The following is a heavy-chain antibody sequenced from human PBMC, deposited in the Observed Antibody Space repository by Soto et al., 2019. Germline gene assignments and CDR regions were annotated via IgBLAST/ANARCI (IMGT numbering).Heavy chain of an antibody. D-gene: IGHD6-6*01. CDR3: AILSN. V-gene: IGHV3-53*02. CDR2: IYSDGTT. J-gene: IGHJ4*02. CDR1: GFTVSSNY. Sequence: EVQLVETGGGLIQPGGSLRLSCAASGFTVSSNYMNWVRQAPGKGLEWVSIIYSDGTTSYAASVKGRFTISRDNVKNTLDLQMNSLRAEDTGVYYCAILSNWGQGTLVTVS.